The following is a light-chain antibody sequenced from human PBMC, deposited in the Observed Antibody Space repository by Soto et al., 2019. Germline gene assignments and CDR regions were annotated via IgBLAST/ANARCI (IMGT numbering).Light chain of an antibody. Sequence: QSALTQPRSASGSPGQSVTISCTGTSSDVGGYNYVSWYQQYPGKAPKLIIYDVSGRPSGVPDRFSGSKSGNTAYLTISGLQVEDEAEYFCFSFTTTSTHVFGTGTKVTVL. CDR2: DVS. V-gene: IGLV2-11*01. J-gene: IGLJ1*01. CDR1: SSDVGGYNY. CDR3: FSFTTTSTHV.